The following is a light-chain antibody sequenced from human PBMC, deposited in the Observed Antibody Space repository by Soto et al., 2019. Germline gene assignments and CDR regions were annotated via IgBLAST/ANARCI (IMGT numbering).Light chain of an antibody. CDR2: DVV. CDR3: SSYTSTMTNV. V-gene: IGLV2-14*03. CDR1: SSDIGGHFS. J-gene: IGLJ1*01. Sequence: QSVLTQPRSVSGSPGQSVTISCTGTSSDIGGHFSVSWFQQHPGKAPKLMIYDVVDRPSGVSYRFSGSKSGNTASLTISGLQAADEADYFCSSYTSTMTNVFGSGTKVTVL.